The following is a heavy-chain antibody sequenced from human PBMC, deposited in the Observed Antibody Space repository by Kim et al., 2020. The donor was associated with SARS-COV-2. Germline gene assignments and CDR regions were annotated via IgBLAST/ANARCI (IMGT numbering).Heavy chain of an antibody. V-gene: IGHV1-18*01. J-gene: IGHJ6*02. D-gene: IGHD3-3*01. Sequence: ASVKVSCKASGYTFTSYGISWVRQAPGQGLEWMGWISAYNGNTNYAQKLQGRVTMTTDTSTSTAYMELRSLRSDDTAVYYCARDDLYYDFWSGFRYGMDVWGQGTTVTVSS. CDR1: GYTFTSYG. CDR2: ISAYNGNT. CDR3: ARDDLYYDFWSGFRYGMDV.